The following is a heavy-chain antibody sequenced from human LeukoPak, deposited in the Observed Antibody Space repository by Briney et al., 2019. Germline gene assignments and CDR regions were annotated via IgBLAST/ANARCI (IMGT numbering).Heavy chain of an antibody. D-gene: IGHD3/OR15-3a*01. V-gene: IGHV1-69*13. CDR2: IIPIFGTA. CDR1: GGTFSSYA. Sequence: SVKVSCKASGGTFSSYAISWVRQAPGQGLEWMGGIIPIFGTANYAQKFQGRVTITADESTSTAYMELSSLRAEDTAVYYCARVVWFSEYFQHWGQGTLVTVSS. CDR3: ARVVWFSEYFQH. J-gene: IGHJ1*01.